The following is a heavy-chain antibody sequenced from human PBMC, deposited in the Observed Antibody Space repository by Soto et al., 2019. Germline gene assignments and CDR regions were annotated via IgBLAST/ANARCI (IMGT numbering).Heavy chain of an antibody. J-gene: IGHJ6*03. CDR1: GGSISSGGYY. V-gene: IGHV4-31*03. CDR2: IYYSGST. Sequence: SETLSLTCTVSGGSISSGGYYWSWIRQHPGKGLEWIGYIYYSGSTYYNPSLKSRVTISVDTSKNQFSLKLSSVTAADTAVYYCARDKYGDSESENYYYYYYMDVWGKGTTVTVSS. D-gene: IGHD4-17*01. CDR3: ARDKYGDSESENYYYYYYMDV.